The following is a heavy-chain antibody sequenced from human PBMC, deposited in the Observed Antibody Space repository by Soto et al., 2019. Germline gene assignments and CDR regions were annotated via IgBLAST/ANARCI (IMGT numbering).Heavy chain of an antibody. Sequence: SETLSLTCTFSGGSISSSSYHWGWIRQPPGKGLEWIGNINYSGSTYHYPSLESRVTISVDPSKNQFSLKLSSVTAADTAVYYCARLPAAKTYYYYGMDVWGQGTTVTVSS. CDR1: GGSISSSSYH. D-gene: IGHD2-2*01. CDR2: INYSGST. CDR3: ARLPAAKTYYYYGMDV. V-gene: IGHV4-39*01. J-gene: IGHJ6*02.